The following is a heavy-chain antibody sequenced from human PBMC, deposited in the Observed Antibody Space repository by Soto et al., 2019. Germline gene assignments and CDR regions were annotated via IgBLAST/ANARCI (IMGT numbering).Heavy chain of an antibody. J-gene: IGHJ4*02. V-gene: IGHV3-30*03. Sequence: QVQLVESGGGVVQPGRSLRLSCAASGFPFTTYGMHWVREGPGKGLEWVAVISYDGSHKYYADSVKGRFTISRDNSKNTLYLQMNSLRPEDTALYYCVGGQYYFDYRGQGTLVTVSS. CDR3: VGGQYYFDY. CDR1: GFPFTTYG. CDR2: ISYDGSHK. D-gene: IGHD3-10*01.